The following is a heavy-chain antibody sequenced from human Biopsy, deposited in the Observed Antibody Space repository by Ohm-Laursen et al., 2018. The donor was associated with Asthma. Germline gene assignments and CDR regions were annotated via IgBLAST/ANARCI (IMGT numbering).Heavy chain of an antibody. CDR3: ASYEVVTGILPMDV. D-gene: IGHD2-21*02. CDR2: ISYDGSNK. CDR1: GFTFSSYG. J-gene: IGHJ6*02. Sequence: SLRLSCAASGFTFSSYGMHWVRQAPGKGLEWVAVISYDGSNKYYGDSVKGRFTISRDSSKNTVYLQMNSLRAEDTAVYYCASYEVVTGILPMDVWGQGATVTVSS. V-gene: IGHV3-30*03.